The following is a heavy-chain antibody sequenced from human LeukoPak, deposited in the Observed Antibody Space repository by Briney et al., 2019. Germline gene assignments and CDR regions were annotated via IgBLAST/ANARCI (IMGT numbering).Heavy chain of an antibody. CDR1: GFTFSSYA. CDR3: AKDIGYDSSGYYFDY. CDR2: ISGSGGST. Sequence: PGGSLRLSCAASGFTFSSYAMSWVRQAPGKGLEWVSAISGSGGSTYYADSVKGRFTISRDNSKNTLYLQMNSLRAEDTALYYCAKDIGYDSSGYYFDYWSQGTLVTVSS. J-gene: IGHJ4*02. V-gene: IGHV3-23*01. D-gene: IGHD3-22*01.